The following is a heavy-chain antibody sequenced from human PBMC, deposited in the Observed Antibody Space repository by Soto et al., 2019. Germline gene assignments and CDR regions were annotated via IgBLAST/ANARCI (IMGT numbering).Heavy chain of an antibody. CDR2: ISTHNGNT. Sequence: ASVKASCKASGYTFIPYGISWGRQAPGQGLEWMGWISTHNGNTYYAQNFQGRVTMTSDTPTSTAYMELRSLRSDDTAFYYCVRDEISSAGLDPWGQGTLVTSPQ. V-gene: IGHV1-18*01. CDR1: GYTFIPYG. CDR3: VRDEISSAGLDP. J-gene: IGHJ5*02.